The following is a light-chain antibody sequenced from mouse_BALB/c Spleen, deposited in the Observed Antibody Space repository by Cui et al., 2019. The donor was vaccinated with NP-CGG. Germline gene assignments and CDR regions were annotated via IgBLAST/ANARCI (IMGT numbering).Light chain of an antibody. CDR3: ALWYSNHWV. J-gene: IGLJ1*01. CDR1: TGAVPTSNY. Sequence: QAVVTQESALTTSPSETVTLTCRSSTGAVPTSNYANLVQEKPDHLFTGLIGGTNNRVPGVPARFSGSLIGDKAALTITGAQTEDEAIYFCALWYSNHWVFGGGTKLTVL. CDR2: GTN. V-gene: IGLV1*01.